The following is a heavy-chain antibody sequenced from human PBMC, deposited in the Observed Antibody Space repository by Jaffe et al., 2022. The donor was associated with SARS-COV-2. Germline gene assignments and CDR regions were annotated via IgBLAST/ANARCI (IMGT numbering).Heavy chain of an antibody. CDR2: INYSGIT. D-gene: IGHD2-21*02. J-gene: IGHJ4*02. CDR1: GGSLSGYY. Sequence: QVQLQQWGAGLLKPSETLSLTCAVYGGSLSGYYWSWIRQSPGEGLEWIGEINYSGITKYNPSLKSRVTMSLDTSKNQFSLELSSVTAADTAVYYCARSSCYGGNCPYWGQGTLVTVSS. CDR3: ARSSCYGGNCPY. V-gene: IGHV4-34*01.